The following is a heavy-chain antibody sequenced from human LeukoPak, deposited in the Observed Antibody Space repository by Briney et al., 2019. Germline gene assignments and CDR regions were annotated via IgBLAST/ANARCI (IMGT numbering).Heavy chain of an antibody. CDR3: AKGLWDYYGSGIMYYTMDV. Sequence: GGSLRLSCAASGFTFSSYAMSWVRQAPGKGLEWVSAIGSGGTTYYADSVKGRFTVSRDNSKNTLYMQMNSLRAEDTAVYYCAKGLWDYYGSGIMYYTMDVWGQGTTVTVSS. D-gene: IGHD3-10*01. V-gene: IGHV3-23*01. CDR2: IGSGGTT. J-gene: IGHJ6*02. CDR1: GFTFSSYA.